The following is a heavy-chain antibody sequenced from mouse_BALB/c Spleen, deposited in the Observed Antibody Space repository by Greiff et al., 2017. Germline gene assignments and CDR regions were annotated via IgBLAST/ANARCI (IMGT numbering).Heavy chain of an antibody. CDR2: IDPYNGGT. V-gene: IGHV1S135*01. J-gene: IGHJ4*01. Sequence: EVKLMESGPELVKPGASVKVSCKASGYAFTSYNMYWVKQSHGKSLEWIGYIDPYNGGTSYNQKFKGKATLTVDKSSSTAYMHLNSLTSEDSAVYYCAYGILYAMDYWGQGTSVTVSS. CDR3: AYGILYAMDY. CDR1: GYAFTSYN. D-gene: IGHD2-10*02.